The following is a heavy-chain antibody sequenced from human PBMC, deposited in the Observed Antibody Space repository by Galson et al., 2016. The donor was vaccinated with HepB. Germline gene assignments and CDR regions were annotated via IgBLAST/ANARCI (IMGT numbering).Heavy chain of an antibody. CDR1: GFTFANYA. V-gene: IGHV3-33*01. Sequence: SLRLSCAASGFTFANYAMHWVRQAPGKGLEWVALIRSDGSNKYYADSVKGRFTISRDKPRNTLYLQMNRLRVEDTAVYYCVRGQLVNYFDYWGQGTLVTVSS. D-gene: IGHD6-13*01. CDR3: VRGQLVNYFDY. J-gene: IGHJ4*02. CDR2: IRSDGSNK.